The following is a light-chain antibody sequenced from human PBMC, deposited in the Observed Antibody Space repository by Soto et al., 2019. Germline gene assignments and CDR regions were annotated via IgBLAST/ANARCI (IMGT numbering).Light chain of an antibody. J-gene: IGKJ1*01. CDR3: QQYRSYWT. CDR2: KAS. Sequence: DIQMTQSPSTLSPSVEDRVTITCRASQSIDSWLAWYQQKPGKAPKLRIYKASSLESGVPSRFSGSGSGTEFTLTISRLQPDDFATYYCQQYRSYWTFGQGTKVEIK. V-gene: IGKV1-5*03. CDR1: QSIDSW.